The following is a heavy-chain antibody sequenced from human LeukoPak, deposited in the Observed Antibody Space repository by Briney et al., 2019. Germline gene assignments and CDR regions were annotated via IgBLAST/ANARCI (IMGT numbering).Heavy chain of an antibody. V-gene: IGHV3-9*01. CDR2: ISWNSGSI. CDR3: AKGPNYYGSGSYADY. CDR1: GFTFDDYA. J-gene: IGHJ4*02. D-gene: IGHD3-10*01. Sequence: SLRLSCAASGFTFDDYAMHWVRQAPGKGLEWVSGISWNSGSIGYADSVKGRFTISRDNAKNSLYLQMNSLRAEDTALYYCAKGPNYYGSGSYADYWGQGTLVTVSS.